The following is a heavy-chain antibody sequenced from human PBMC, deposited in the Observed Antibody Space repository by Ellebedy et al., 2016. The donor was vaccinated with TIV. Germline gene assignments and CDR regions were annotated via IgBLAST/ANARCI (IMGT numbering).Heavy chain of an antibody. Sequence: GESLKISCAASGFTFSSYWMSWVRQAPGKGLEWLATIKQDGSEKYYVDSVKARFTISRDNAKNSLYLQMNSLRAEDTAVNYCAKRVTMVRGVITYYHYAMDVWGQGTTVTVSS. CDR3: AKRVTMVRGVITYYHYAMDV. D-gene: IGHD3-10*01. CDR2: IKQDGSEK. CDR1: GFTFSSYW. V-gene: IGHV3-7*03. J-gene: IGHJ6*02.